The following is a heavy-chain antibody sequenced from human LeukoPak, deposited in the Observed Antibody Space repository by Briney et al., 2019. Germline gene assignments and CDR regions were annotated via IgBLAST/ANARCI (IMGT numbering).Heavy chain of an antibody. J-gene: IGHJ5*02. D-gene: IGHD3-10*01. CDR3: ARDLREHTIWFDP. Sequence: KPGGSLRLSCAASGFTFSDYYMSWIRLAPGKGLEWVSYISSSSSYTNYADSVKGRFTISRDNAKNSLYLQMNSLRAEDTAVYYCARDLREHTIWFDPWGQGTLVTV. CDR2: ISSSSSYT. CDR1: GFTFSDYY. V-gene: IGHV3-11*06.